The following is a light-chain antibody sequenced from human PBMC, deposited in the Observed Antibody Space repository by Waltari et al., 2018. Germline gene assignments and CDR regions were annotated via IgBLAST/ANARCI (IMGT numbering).Light chain of an antibody. CDR3: SSHSNSGSYVV. J-gene: IGLJ2*01. CDR1: SSDVGRYTY. V-gene: IGLV2-14*03. CDR2: DVS. Sequence: QSALTQPASVSGSPGQSITIPCTGTSSDVGRYTYVSWYQQHPGKAPKLMIYDVSYRPSGVSDRFSGSKSGNTASLTISGLQAEDEADYYCSSHSNSGSYVVFGGGTKLTVL.